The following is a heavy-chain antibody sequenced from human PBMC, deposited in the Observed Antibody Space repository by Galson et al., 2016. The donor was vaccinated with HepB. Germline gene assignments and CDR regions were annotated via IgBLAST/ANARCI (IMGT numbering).Heavy chain of an antibody. Sequence: SVKVSCKAPGGTFSTYTISWVRQAPGQGLEWMGGITPILGTAHYAQRFQGRVTLTADESTSTAYMELSSLRSEDTAVYYCGRDLADYYDSTNFYGWGQGTLVTVSS. CDR2: ITPILGTA. J-gene: IGHJ4*02. CDR3: GRDLADYYDSTNFYG. CDR1: GGTFSTYT. V-gene: IGHV1-69*13. D-gene: IGHD3-22*01.